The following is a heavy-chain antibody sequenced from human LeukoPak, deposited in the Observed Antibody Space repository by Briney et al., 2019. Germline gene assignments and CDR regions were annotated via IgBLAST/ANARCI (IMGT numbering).Heavy chain of an antibody. CDR3: ARGRRRVSSGYYLDY. V-gene: IGHV3-11*01. CDR1: GFTFSDYY. CDR2: ISSSGSVI. D-gene: IGHD3-22*01. J-gene: IGHJ4*02. Sequence: GGSLRLSCAASGFTFSDYYMSWIRQAPRKGLEWISSISSSGSVIYYADSVKGRFTISRDNAKNSLYVEMNSLRADDTAVYYCARGRRRVSSGYYLDYWGQGTLVTVSS.